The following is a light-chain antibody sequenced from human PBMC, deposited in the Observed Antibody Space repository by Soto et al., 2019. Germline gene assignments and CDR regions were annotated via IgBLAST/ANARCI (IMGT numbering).Light chain of an antibody. V-gene: IGKV3-20*01. CDR2: DTS. J-gene: IGKJ1*01. CDR3: KQYGTLPQT. CDR1: QSVTSNY. Sequence: EIVLTQSPGTLSFSPGERATLSCRASQSVTSNYSAWYQQKPGQAPGLLIYDTSTRASGVPDRFSGSGSGTEFTLTISRLEPEDFAVYYCKQYGTLPQTFGQGIKVEI.